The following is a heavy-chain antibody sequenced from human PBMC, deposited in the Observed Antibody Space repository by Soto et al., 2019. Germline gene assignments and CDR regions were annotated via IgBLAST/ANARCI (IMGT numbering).Heavy chain of an antibody. Sequence: QVQLQESGPGLLKASETLSLTCSVSGGSISTFYWSWIRQPPGKGLEWIGYISYSGSTNYNPSLKSRLTISMDTAKNQIFLTVISLTAADTAVYFCARHVRRLGSSYGYSYQYWGQGTLVTVSS. J-gene: IGHJ4*02. D-gene: IGHD5-18*01. V-gene: IGHV4-59*08. CDR3: ARHVRRLGSSYGYSYQY. CDR2: ISYSGST. CDR1: GGSISTFY.